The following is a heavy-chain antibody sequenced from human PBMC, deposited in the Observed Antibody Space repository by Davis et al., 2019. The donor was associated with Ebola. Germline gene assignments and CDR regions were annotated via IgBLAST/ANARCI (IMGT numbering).Heavy chain of an antibody. CDR3: ARGRQSAFDF. CDR2: TYYESKWRD. J-gene: IGHJ3*01. V-gene: IGHV6-1*01. CDR1: GDSVSSYDVA. Sequence: SQTLSLTYAISGDSVSSYDVAWNWIRQSPSRGLEWLGRTYYESKWRDDYAVSVKGRITISPDTPKNQFSLQLISVTPEDAAVYYCARGRQSAFDFWGQGTVVTVSS.